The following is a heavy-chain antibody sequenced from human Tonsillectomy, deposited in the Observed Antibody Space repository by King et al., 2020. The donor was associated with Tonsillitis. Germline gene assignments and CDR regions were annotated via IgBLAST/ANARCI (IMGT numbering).Heavy chain of an antibody. CDR3: ARESGDSGGYYYYFDY. J-gene: IGHJ4*02. CDR1: GFIFSTYS. D-gene: IGHD3-22*01. Sequence: VQLVESGGGLVQPGGSLRLSCVVSGFIFSTYSMNWVRQAPGKGLEWVSYISSSSSTIYYADSVKGRFTISRDNAKNSLYLQMNSLRAEDTAVYYCARESGDSGGYYYYFDYWGQGTLVTVSS. V-gene: IGHV3-48*04. CDR2: ISSSSSTI.